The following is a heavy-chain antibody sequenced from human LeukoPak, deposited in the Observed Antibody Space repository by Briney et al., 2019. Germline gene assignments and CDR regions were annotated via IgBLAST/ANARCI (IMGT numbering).Heavy chain of an antibody. D-gene: IGHD1-14*01. CDR3: ARLGPAGTGAFDI. Sequence: SETLSLTCTVSGGSISSSSHYWGWIRQPPGKGLEWIGSIYYSGSTYYNPSLKSRVTISVDTSKNQFSLKLSSVTAADTAVYYCARLGPAGTGAFDIWGQGTMVTVSS. V-gene: IGHV4-39*01. CDR2: IYYSGST. CDR1: GGSISSSSHY. J-gene: IGHJ3*02.